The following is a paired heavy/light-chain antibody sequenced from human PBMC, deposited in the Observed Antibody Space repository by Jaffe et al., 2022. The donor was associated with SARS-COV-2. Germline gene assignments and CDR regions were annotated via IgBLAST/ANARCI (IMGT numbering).Heavy chain of an antibody. Sequence: QVQMVQSGAEVRKPGASVKVSCKTSGYGFTGYYIHWVRQAPGQGLEWMGWINPNNGGTKYAQKFQGRVTMTRDTSITTAYMEVRRLRSDDTAVYYCARELELRTGTGWFDPWGQGTLVTVSS. CDR1: GYGFTGYY. D-gene: IGHD1-7*01. J-gene: IGHJ5*02. CDR2: INPNNGGT. CDR3: ARELELRTGTGWFDP. V-gene: IGHV1-2*02.
Light chain of an antibody. J-gene: IGLJ2*01. Sequence: SYVLTQPPSLSVAPGQTARITCGGDNFGSKSVHWYQQKPGQAPVVVVYDDRDRPSGIPERISGSKSGNTATLTLSRVEAGDEADYYCQVWDGDSDHVIFGGGTKLTVL. CDR3: QVWDGDSDHVI. CDR2: DDR. CDR1: NFGSKS. V-gene: IGLV3-21*02.